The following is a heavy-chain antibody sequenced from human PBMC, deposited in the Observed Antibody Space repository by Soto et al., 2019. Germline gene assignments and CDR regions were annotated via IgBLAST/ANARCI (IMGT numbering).Heavy chain of an antibody. CDR2: IVPIFGTT. V-gene: IGHV1-69*12. D-gene: IGHD6-19*01. Sequence: QVQLVQSGAEVKKPGSSVKVSCKVSGGTFSNYAIDWVRLAPGHGLDWMGGIVPIFGTTYYTQKFQGRATIIADDSTTTAYLEMSSLRSEDTAIYYCARVEAVAGLYNYHGLDVWGQGTAVTVSS. J-gene: IGHJ6*02. CDR1: GGTFSNYA. CDR3: ARVEAVAGLYNYHGLDV.